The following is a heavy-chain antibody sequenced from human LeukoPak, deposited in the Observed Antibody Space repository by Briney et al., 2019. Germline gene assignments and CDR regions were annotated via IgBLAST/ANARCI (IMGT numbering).Heavy chain of an antibody. CDR2: IRGSGGST. Sequence: GGSLRLSCAASGFTFSNYAMSWVRQAPGKGLEWVSGIRGSGGSTYYADSVKGRFTISRDNSKNTLYLQMNSLRAEDTAVYYCAKGRPGGRYCSSTSCYGRFDPWGQGTLVTVSS. D-gene: IGHD2-2*01. J-gene: IGHJ5*02. CDR3: AKGRPGGRYCSSTSCYGRFDP. CDR1: GFTFSNYA. V-gene: IGHV3-23*01.